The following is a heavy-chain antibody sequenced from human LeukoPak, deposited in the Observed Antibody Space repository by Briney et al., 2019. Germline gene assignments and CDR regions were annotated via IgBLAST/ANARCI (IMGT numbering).Heavy chain of an antibody. CDR3: ARGGGSTGY. CDR1: GESFSGYY. Sequence: SETLSLTCAVYGESFSGYYWSWIRQPPGKGLEWIGEINHSGSTNYNPSLKSRVTISVDTSKNQFSLKPSSVTAADTAVYYCARGGGSTGYWGQGTLVTVSS. D-gene: IGHD1-26*01. CDR2: INHSGST. V-gene: IGHV4-34*01. J-gene: IGHJ4*02.